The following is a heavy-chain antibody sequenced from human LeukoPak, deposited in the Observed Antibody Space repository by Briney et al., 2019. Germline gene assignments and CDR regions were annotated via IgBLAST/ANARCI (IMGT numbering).Heavy chain of an antibody. J-gene: IGHJ4*02. Sequence: PSETLSLTRAVSGYPLGKNYYWGWIGQPPGKGLEWIGRIYGTRSTSYNPSLMNRATMSVDTPRNHFSLQLTSVTAADTAVYYCARYDARGSASTRFDYWGQGILVTISS. CDR1: GYPLGKNYY. D-gene: IGHD3-16*01. CDR2: IYGTRST. V-gene: IGHV4-38-2*01. CDR3: ARYDARGSASTRFDY.